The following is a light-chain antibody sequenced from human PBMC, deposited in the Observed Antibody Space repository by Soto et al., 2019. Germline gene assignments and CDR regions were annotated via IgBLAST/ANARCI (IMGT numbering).Light chain of an antibody. V-gene: IGKV1-9*01. CDR2: DAS. CDR1: QGINSY. J-gene: IGKJ4*01. Sequence: IQLTQSPSSLSASVGDRVTITCRASQGINSYLGWYQQKPGKPPNLLIFDASTLHSGVPSRFSGGGSGTDFTLTISSLQPEDFATYYCQQSYYTPLTFGGGTKVDIK. CDR3: QQSYYTPLT.